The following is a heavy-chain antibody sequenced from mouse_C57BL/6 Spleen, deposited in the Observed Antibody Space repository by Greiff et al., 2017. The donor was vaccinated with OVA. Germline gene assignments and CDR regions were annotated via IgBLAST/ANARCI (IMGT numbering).Heavy chain of an antibody. CDR1: GYTFTSYW. V-gene: IGHV1-64*01. J-gene: IGHJ4*01. D-gene: IGHD2-4*01. Sequence: VKLQQPGAELVKPGASVKLSCKASGYTFTSYWMHWVKQRPGQGLEWIGMIHPNSGSTNYNEKFKSKATLTVDKSSSTAYMQLSSLTSEDSAVYYCATYDYDLYAMDYWGQGTSVTVSS. CDR2: IHPNSGST. CDR3: ATYDYDLYAMDY.